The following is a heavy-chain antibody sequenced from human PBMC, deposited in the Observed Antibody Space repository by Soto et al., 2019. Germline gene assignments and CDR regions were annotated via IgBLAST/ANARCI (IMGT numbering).Heavy chain of an antibody. J-gene: IGHJ6*03. V-gene: IGHV3-11*01. Sequence: QVQLVESGGGLVKPGGSLRLSCAASGFTFSDYYMSWIRQAPGKGLEWVSYISSSGSTIYYADSVKGRFTISRDNAKNSLYLQRNSRRAEDTAVYYCARDRVAARPLGVYYDYYMDVWGKGTTVTVSS. D-gene: IGHD6-6*01. CDR1: GFTFSDYY. CDR2: ISSSGSTI. CDR3: ARDRVAARPLGVYYDYYMDV.